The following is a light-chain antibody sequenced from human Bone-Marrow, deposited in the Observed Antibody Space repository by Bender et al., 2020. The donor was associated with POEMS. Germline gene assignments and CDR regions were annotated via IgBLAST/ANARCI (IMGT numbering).Light chain of an antibody. CDR1: SSDVGSYDL. Sequence: QSALTQPASVSGSPGQSITISCAGTSSDVGSYDLVSWYQQHPGKAPKLMIYDVSNRPSGVPNRFSGSKSGNTASLTISGLQAEDEADYYCNSFTSSSTWVFGGGTKLTVL. CDR3: NSFTSSSTWV. J-gene: IGLJ3*02. CDR2: DVS. V-gene: IGLV2-14*02.